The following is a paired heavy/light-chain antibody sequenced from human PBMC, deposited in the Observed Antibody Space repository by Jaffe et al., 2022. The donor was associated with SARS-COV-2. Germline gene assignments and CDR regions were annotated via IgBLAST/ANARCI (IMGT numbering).Heavy chain of an antibody. D-gene: IGHD2-21*02. V-gene: IGHV3-43*01. J-gene: IGHJ1*01. CDR2: ISWDSETT. CDR1: GFTFDDYT. Sequence: EVQLVESGGARVQPGGSLRLSCAASGFTFDDYTMHWVRQAPGKGLEWVSLISWDSETTYYADSVKGRFTISRDNRKNSLYLQMHSLKIEDTALYFCGKDLGDKFEAWGQGTLVTVSS. CDR3: GKDLGDKFEA.
Light chain of an antibody. CDR2: EDI. CDR3: YSTDSSGMRGV. Sequence: SFELTQPPSVSVSPGQTARIPCSGDTLPKQYAYWYQQKSGQTPVLVIYEDIKRPSGIPERFSGSSSGTMAILTITGAQVEDEADYYCYSTDSSGMRGVFGTGTKVTVL. CDR1: TLPKQY. V-gene: IGLV3-10*01. J-gene: IGLJ1*01.